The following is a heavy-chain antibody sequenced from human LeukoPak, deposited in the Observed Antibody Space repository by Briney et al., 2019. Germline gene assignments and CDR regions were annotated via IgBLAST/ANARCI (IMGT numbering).Heavy chain of an antibody. D-gene: IGHD2-15*01. Sequence: GSLRLSCAASGFTFSSYAMSWVRQAPGKGLEWIGEINHSGSTNYNPSLKSRVTISVDTSKNQFSLKLSSVTAADTAVYYCARGRIRYCSGGSCYPYYFDYWGQGTLVTVSS. V-gene: IGHV4-34*01. CDR3: ARGRIRYCSGGSCYPYYFDY. CDR1: GFTFSSYA. J-gene: IGHJ4*02. CDR2: INHSGST.